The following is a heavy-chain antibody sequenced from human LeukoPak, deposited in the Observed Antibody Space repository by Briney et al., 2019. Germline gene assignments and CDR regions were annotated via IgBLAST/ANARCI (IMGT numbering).Heavy chain of an antibody. J-gene: IGHJ4*02. CDR3: VREGASWGYYFDF. Sequence: PGGSLRLSCAASGFTFSSYSMNWVRQAPGKGLEWVSSISSSSSYIYYADSVKGRFTISRDNAKNSLYLQMNSLRVEDTAVYYCVREGASWGYYFDFWGQGTLVTVSS. CDR2: ISSSSSYI. CDR1: GFTFSSYS. V-gene: IGHV3-21*01. D-gene: IGHD7-27*01.